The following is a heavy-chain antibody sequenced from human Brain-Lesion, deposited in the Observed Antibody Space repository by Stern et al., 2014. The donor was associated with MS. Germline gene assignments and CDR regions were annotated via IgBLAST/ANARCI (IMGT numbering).Heavy chain of an antibody. CDR1: GFTFGNYW. CDR2: IKEDGNEK. Sequence: EVQLVESGGGLVQPGGSLTISCTAAGFTFGNYWMPWVRQAPGTGLEWVAHIKEDGNEKNDADYVKGRFTISRDKPRTSLYLQMNSLRIEDTALYCCARVYNTIYGIVTQRGSGMDVWGQGTTVIVSS. D-gene: IGHD3-3*01. J-gene: IGHJ6*02. CDR3: ARVYNTIYGIVTQRGSGMDV. V-gene: IGHV3-7*01.